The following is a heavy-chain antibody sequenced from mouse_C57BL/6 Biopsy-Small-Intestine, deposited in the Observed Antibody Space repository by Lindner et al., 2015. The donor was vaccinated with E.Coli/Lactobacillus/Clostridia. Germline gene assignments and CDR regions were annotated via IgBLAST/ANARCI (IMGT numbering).Heavy chain of an antibody. D-gene: IGHD1-1*01. J-gene: IGHJ2*01. CDR2: IYPRDGSI. CDR1: GYTFTNYD. Sequence: VQLQESGPELVKPGASVELSCKASGYTFTNYDINWVKQRPGQGLEWFGWIYPRDGSIKSNEKFKGKATLTVDTSSSTTYMELHSLTSEDSAVYFCARGTTVVGTDYWGQGTTLTVSS. V-gene: IGHV1-85*01. CDR3: ARGTTVVGTDY.